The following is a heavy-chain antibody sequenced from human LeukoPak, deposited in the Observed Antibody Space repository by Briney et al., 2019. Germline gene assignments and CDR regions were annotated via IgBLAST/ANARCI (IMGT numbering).Heavy chain of an antibody. D-gene: IGHD2-21*01. V-gene: IGHV1-8*01. CDR2: MNPNSGNT. CDR3: ARDSADDNWFDP. Sequence: ASVKVSCKASGYTFTSYDINWVRQATGQGLEWMGWMNPNSGNTGYAQKFQGRVTMTTDTSTSTAYMELRTLRSGDTAVYYCARDSADDNWFDPWGQGTLVTVSS. CDR1: GYTFTSYD. J-gene: IGHJ5*02.